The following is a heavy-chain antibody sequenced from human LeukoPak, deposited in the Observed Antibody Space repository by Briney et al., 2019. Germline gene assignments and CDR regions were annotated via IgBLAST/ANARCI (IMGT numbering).Heavy chain of an antibody. CDR1: GFTVSSNY. Sequence: PGGSLRLSCAASGFTVSSNYMSWVRQAPGKGLEWVSAISGSGGSTYYADSVKGRFTISRDNSKNTLYLQMNSLRAEDTAVYYCAKLFGGYLHYPFDYWGQGTLVTVSS. CDR3: AKLFGGYLHYPFDY. D-gene: IGHD2-21*02. CDR2: ISGSGGST. V-gene: IGHV3-23*01. J-gene: IGHJ4*02.